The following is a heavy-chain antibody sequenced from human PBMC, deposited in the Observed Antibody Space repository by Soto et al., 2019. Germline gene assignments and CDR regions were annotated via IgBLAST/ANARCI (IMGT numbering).Heavy chain of an antibody. CDR2: IYYSGST. Sequence: PSETLSLTCTVSGGSISSYYWNWIRQPPGKGLEWIGDIYYSGSTNYNPSLKSRVTISVDTSKNQFSLKLSSVTAADTAVYYCARVDGDGYNFGYWGQGTLVTVPS. D-gene: IGHD5-12*01. CDR1: GGSISSYY. V-gene: IGHV4-59*01. J-gene: IGHJ4*02. CDR3: ARVDGDGYNFGY.